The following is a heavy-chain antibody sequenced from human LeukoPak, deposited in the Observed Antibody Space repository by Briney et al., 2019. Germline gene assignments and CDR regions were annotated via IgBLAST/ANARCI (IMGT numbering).Heavy chain of an antibody. V-gene: IGHV3-21*01. CDR1: GFTFSSYS. Sequence: PGGSLRLSCAASGFTFSSYSMNWVRQAPGKGLEWVSSISSSSSYIYYADSVKGRFTISRDDARDSLFLQMNSLRAEDTAVYYCAREHSSVSSESKGYDHWGQGTLVTVSS. CDR3: AREHSSVSSESKGYDH. CDR2: ISSSSSYI. D-gene: IGHD6-19*01. J-gene: IGHJ4*02.